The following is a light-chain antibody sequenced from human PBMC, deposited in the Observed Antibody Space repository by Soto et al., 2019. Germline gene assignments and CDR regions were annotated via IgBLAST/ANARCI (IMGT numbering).Light chain of an antibody. V-gene: IGKV1-27*01. CDR1: QGISNY. CDR3: HKYNSVPL. J-gene: IGKJ3*01. CDR2: AAS. Sequence: DIQMTQSPSSLSASVGDRVTITCRASQGISNYVAWYQQKPGKAPKLLIYAASTLQSGVPSRFSGSGSGTDFTPTISSLQPEDVATYSCHKYNSVPLFGPGTKVDIK.